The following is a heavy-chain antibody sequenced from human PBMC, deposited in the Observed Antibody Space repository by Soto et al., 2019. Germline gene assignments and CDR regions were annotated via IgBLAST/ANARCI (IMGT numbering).Heavy chain of an antibody. J-gene: IGHJ6*03. Sequence: SETLSLTCAVYGGSFSGYYWSWIRQPPGKGLEWIGEINHSGSTNYNPSLKSRVTISVDTSKNQFSLKLSSVTAADTAVYYCARGGGGYDSYYYMDVWGKGTTVTVSS. CDR3: ARGGGGYDSYYYMDV. CDR2: INHSGST. CDR1: GGSFSGYY. D-gene: IGHD5-12*01. V-gene: IGHV4-34*01.